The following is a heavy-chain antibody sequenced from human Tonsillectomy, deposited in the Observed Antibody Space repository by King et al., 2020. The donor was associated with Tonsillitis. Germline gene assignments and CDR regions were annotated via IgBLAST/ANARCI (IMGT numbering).Heavy chain of an antibody. CDR3: ARLLGRRDFWSGFYGSFLDH. Sequence: QLQESGPGLVKSSQTLSLTCSVSGVSIISSDYYWSWIRQPPGQGLEWIGYISYSGNTYYNPSLKGRVSMSVDTSKNQFSLRLSSVTAADTAVYFCARLLGRRDFWSGFYGSFLDHWGQGALVTVSS. V-gene: IGHV4-30-4*01. CDR2: ISYSGNT. CDR1: GVSIISSDYY. J-gene: IGHJ4*02. D-gene: IGHD3-3*01.